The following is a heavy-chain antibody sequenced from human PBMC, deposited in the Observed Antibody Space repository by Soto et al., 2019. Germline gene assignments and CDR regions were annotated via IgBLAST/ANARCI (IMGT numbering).Heavy chain of an antibody. CDR1: GDSIRSSSY. J-gene: IGHJ6*02. V-gene: IGHV4-39*01. CDR2: IYSTGNT. Sequence: QLQLQESGPGLVKPSETLSLTCTVSGDSIRSSSYWGWIRQPPGKGLEWIGRIYSTGNTYYNPSLNRQATISVDTSKNQFSLNVISVTAADTAVYYCSISSRYSSAVWGQGTTVTASS. CDR3: SISSRYSSAV. D-gene: IGHD6-13*01.